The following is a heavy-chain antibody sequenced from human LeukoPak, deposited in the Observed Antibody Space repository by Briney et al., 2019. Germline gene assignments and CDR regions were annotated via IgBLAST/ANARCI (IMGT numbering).Heavy chain of an antibody. D-gene: IGHD7-27*01. CDR1: GFTVSSYS. CDR2: ISSSGSMI. V-gene: IGHV3-48*01. J-gene: IGHJ4*02. CDR3: ARDPESNWGWDLDY. Sequence: PGGSLRLSCAASGFTVSSYSMNWVRQVPGKGLEWVSHISSSGSMIWYAGFVKGRFTISRDSAKNSLYLQMNSLRAEDTAVYYCARDPESNWGWDLDYWGQGTLVTVSS.